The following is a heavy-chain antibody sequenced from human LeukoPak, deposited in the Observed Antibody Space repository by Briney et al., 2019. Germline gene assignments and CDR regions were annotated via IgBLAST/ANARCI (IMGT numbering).Heavy chain of an antibody. CDR3: ANIAVAGTIDY. D-gene: IGHD6-19*01. Sequence: NSSETLSLTCAVYGGSFSGYYWSWIRQPPGKGLEWIGEINHSGSTNYNPSLKSRVTISVDTSKNQFSLKLSSVTAADTAVYYCANIAVAGTIDYWGQGTLVTVSS. V-gene: IGHV4-34*01. CDR2: INHSGST. J-gene: IGHJ4*02. CDR1: GGSFSGYY.